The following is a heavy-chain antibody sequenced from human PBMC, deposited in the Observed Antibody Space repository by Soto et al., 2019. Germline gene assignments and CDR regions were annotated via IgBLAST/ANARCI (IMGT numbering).Heavy chain of an antibody. CDR1: GDRVSSKSDG. CDR2: TYYRSKWYY. V-gene: IGHV6-1*01. CDR3: ARGAQYSGNIFDY. Sequence: LSQTLSLPCAITGDRVSSKSDGWGWVRQSASRGLEWLGRTYYRSKWYYEYAVSVRGRITINPDTSKNQFSLQLNSVTPEDTAVYFCARGAQYSGNIFDYWGQGTLVTVSS. D-gene: IGHD1-26*01. J-gene: IGHJ4*01.